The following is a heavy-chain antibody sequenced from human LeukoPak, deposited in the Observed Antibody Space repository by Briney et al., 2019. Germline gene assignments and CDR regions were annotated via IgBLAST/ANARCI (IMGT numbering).Heavy chain of an antibody. CDR1: DGSISSNDYY. D-gene: IGHD1-14*01. CDR3: TREYNSLNWFDP. V-gene: IGHV4-39*07. Sequence: SETLSLTCTVSDGSISSNDYYWGWIRQPPGKGLEWIGSIYYSGSTYYNPSLRSRVSISVDTSKNQFSLKLSSVTAADTAVYYCTREYNSLNWFDPWGQGTLVTVSS. CDR2: IYYSGST. J-gene: IGHJ5*02.